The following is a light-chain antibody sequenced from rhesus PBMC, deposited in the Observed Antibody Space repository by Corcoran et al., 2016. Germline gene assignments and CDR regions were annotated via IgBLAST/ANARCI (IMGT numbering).Light chain of an antibody. J-gene: IGKJ4*01. V-gene: IGKV3-17*02. Sequence: EIVMTQSPATMSLSTGERATLSCRASQIVSSRLAWDQQKPGQAPRLLIYDASSRVTGIPDRVSGSGSGTGFTLTISGLEPEDVAVYFCPQESNWSLTFDGGTKVELK. CDR1: QIVSSR. CDR3: PQESNWSLT. CDR2: DAS.